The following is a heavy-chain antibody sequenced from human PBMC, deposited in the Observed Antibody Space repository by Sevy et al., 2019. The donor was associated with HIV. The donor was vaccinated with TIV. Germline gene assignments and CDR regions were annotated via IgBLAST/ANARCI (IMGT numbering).Heavy chain of an antibody. V-gene: IGHV3-7*01. CDR2: IKGDGSQT. D-gene: IGHD1-1*01. J-gene: IGHJ4*02. Sequence: GGSLRLSCAASGFIFSNYWMTWVRRAPGKGLEWVANIKGDGSQTAYADSVRGRCTISRDNAKNSLYLQINSLSPEDTALYYCARDTGNFYVDYWGQRTLVTVSS. CDR1: GFIFSNYW. CDR3: ARDTGNFYVDY.